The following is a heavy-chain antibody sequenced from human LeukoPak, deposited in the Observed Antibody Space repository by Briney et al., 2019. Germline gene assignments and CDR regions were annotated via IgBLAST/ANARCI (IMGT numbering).Heavy chain of an antibody. V-gene: IGHV3-30-3*01. CDR1: GFTFSTSA. CDR2: ISYDGSDK. J-gene: IGHJ1*01. CDR3: AKVSYDSSGYYYEYFQH. Sequence: GGSLRLSCAASGFTFSTSAMHWVRQAPGKGLEWVAVISYDGSDKYYADSVKDRFTISRDNAKNTLYLQMNSLRAEDTALYYCAKVSYDSSGYYYEYFQHWGQGTLVTVSS. D-gene: IGHD3-22*01.